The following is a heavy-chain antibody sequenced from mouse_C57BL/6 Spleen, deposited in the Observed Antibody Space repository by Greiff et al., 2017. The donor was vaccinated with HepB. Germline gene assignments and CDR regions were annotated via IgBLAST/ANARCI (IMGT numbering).Heavy chain of an antibody. CDR2: INPNNGGT. D-gene: IGHD2-2*01. V-gene: IGHV1-26*01. CDR1: GYTFTDYY. Sequence: EVQLQQSGPELVKPGASVKISCKASGYTFTDYYMNWVKQRHGKSLEWIGDINPNNGGTSYNQKFKGKATLTVDKSSSTAYMELRSLTSEDSAVYYCARDPSTMVTTEFAYWGQGTLVTVSA. J-gene: IGHJ3*01. CDR3: ARDPSTMVTTEFAY.